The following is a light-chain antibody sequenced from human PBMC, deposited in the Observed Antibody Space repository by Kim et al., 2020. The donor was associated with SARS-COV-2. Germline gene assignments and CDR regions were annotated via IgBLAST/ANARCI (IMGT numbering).Light chain of an antibody. Sequence: QSVLTQPPSVSGAPGQRVTISCTGSSSNIGAGYDVHWYQQLPGTARKLLIYGNSNRPSGVPDRFSGSKSGTSASLSITGLQAEDEADYYCQSYDCSLSGLVFGGGTQLTVL. V-gene: IGLV1-40*01. CDR2: GNS. J-gene: IGLJ3*02. CDR1: SSNIGAGYD. CDR3: QSYDCSLSGLV.